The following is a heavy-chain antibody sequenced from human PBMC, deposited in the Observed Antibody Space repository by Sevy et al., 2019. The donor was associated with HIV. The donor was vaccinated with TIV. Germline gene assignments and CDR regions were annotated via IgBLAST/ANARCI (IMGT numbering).Heavy chain of an antibody. Sequence: GESLKISCKGSGYSFTSYWIGWVRQMPGKGLEWMGIIYPGDSDTRYSPSFQGQVTISAAMSISTAYLQGSSLKASDTAMYYCARRRAVAGTLVDNWFDPWGQGTLVTVSS. D-gene: IGHD6-19*01. V-gene: IGHV5-51*01. J-gene: IGHJ5*02. CDR2: IYPGDSDT. CDR1: GYSFTSYW. CDR3: ARRRAVAGTLVDNWFDP.